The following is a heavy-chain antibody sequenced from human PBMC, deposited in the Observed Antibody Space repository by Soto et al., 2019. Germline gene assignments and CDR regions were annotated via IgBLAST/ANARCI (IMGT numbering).Heavy chain of an antibody. J-gene: IGHJ6*02. CDR2: INPSGGST. CDR3: ARVVVPAATPSFYYYGMGV. V-gene: IGHV1-46*01. CDR1: GYTFTSYY. Sequence: ASVKVSCKASGYTFTSYYMHWVRQAPGQGLEWMGIINPSGGSTSYAQKFQGRVTMTRDTSTSTVYMELSSLRSEDTAVYYCARVVVPAATPSFYYYGMGVWGQGTTVTVTS. D-gene: IGHD2-2*01.